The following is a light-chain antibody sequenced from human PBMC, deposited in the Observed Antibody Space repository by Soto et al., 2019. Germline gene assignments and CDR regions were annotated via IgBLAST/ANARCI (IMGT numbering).Light chain of an antibody. V-gene: IGKV3D-15*01. Sequence: EMVCTKCPGTLSVSPGERATLSCRASQSVSSSYLAWYQQKPGQAPRLLIYGASSRPTGIPDRFSGSGSGTEFTLTISSLQSEDFAVYYCQQDNNWPITFGQGTRLEIK. CDR1: QSVSSSY. CDR3: QQDNNWPIT. J-gene: IGKJ5*01. CDR2: GAS.